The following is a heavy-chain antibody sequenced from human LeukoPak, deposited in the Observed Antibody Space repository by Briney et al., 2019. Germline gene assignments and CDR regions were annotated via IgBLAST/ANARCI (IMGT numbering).Heavy chain of an antibody. CDR2: TNPNSGGT. Sequence: ASVKVSCKASGCTFTGYYMHWVRQAPGQGLEWMGWTNPNSGGTNYAQKFQGRVTMTRDTSISTAYMELSRLRSDDTAVYYCAREDYYDSSGYYYNYWGQGTLVTVSS. V-gene: IGHV1-2*02. CDR1: GCTFTGYY. CDR3: AREDYYDSSGYYYNY. D-gene: IGHD3-22*01. J-gene: IGHJ4*02.